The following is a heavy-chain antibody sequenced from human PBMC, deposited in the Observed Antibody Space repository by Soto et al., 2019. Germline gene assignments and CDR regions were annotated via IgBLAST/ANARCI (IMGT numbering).Heavy chain of an antibody. Sequence: PGGSLRLSCAASGFTFSSYSMNWVRQAPGKGLEWVSSISSSSSYIYYADSVKGRFTISRDNAKNSLYLQMNSLRAEDTAVYYCARVSGRARWDAATVAANKNWFDPWGQGTLVTVSS. CDR3: ARVSGRARWDAATVAANKNWFDP. CDR1: GFTFSSYS. CDR2: ISSSSSYI. D-gene: IGHD6-19*01. J-gene: IGHJ5*02. V-gene: IGHV3-21*01.